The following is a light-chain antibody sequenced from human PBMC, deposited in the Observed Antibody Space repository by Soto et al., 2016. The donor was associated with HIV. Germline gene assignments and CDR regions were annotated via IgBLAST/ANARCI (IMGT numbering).Light chain of an antibody. CDR3: QVWDSSADHVV. Sequence: SYVLTQPPSVSVAPGKTASVTCGGNNIGRKTVHWYQQKPGQAPVLVVYDDSDRPSGIPERFSGSNSGNTATLTINRVEAGDEADYYCQVWDSSADHVVFGGGTKLTVL. CDR1: NIGRKT. CDR2: DDS. J-gene: IGLJ2*01. V-gene: IGLV3-21*03.